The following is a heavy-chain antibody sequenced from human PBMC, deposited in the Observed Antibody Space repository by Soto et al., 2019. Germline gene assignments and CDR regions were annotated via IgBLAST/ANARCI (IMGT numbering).Heavy chain of an antibody. CDR3: ERDLSEVAPTANYYGMDV. CDR2: IRYDGSNK. CDR1: GFTFSSYG. D-gene: IGHD2-15*01. J-gene: IGHJ6*02. Sequence: QVQLVESGGGVVQPGRSLRLSCAASGFTFSSYGMHWVRQAPGKGLEWVAVIRYDGSNKYYADSVKGRFTISRDNSKNTLYLQMNSLRAEDTAVYYCERDLSEVAPTANYYGMDVWGQGTTVTVSS. V-gene: IGHV3-33*01.